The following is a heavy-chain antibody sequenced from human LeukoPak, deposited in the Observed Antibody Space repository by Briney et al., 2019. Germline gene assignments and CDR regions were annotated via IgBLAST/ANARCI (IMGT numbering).Heavy chain of an antibody. V-gene: IGHV3-30-3*01. D-gene: IGHD3-10*01. CDR2: ISYDGSNK. J-gene: IGHJ4*02. CDR1: GFTFSSYA. CDR3: ARASTRRITMGRGVITGGSFDY. Sequence: GRSLRLSCAASGFTFSSYAMHWVRQAPGKGLEWVAVISYDGSNKYYADSVKGRFTISRDNSKNTLYLQMNSLRAEDTAVYYCARASTRRITMGRGVITGGSFDYWGQGTLVTVSS.